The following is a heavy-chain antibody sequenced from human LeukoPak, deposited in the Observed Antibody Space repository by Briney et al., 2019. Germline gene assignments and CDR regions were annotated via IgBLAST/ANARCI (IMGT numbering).Heavy chain of an antibody. V-gene: IGHV3-21*01. Sequence: PGGSLRLSCAASGFTFSSYSMNWVRQAPGKGLEWVSSISSSSSYIYYADSVKGRFTISRDNDKNSLYLQMNSLRAEDTAVYYCARETTYGSGSYDYWGQGTLVTVSS. J-gene: IGHJ4*02. CDR2: ISSSSSYI. CDR3: ARETTYGSGSYDY. D-gene: IGHD3-10*01. CDR1: GFTFSSYS.